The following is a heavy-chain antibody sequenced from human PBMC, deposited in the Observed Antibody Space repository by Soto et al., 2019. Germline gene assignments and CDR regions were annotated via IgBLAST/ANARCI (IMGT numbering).Heavy chain of an antibody. Sequence: PSETLSLTCTVSGGSISSSSYYWGWIRQPPGKGLEWIGSIYYSGSTYYNPSLKSRVTISVDTSKNQFSLKLSSVTAADTPVYYCARTLIAAHWFDPWGPGTLVTVSS. J-gene: IGHJ5*02. V-gene: IGHV4-39*01. D-gene: IGHD6-6*01. CDR2: IYYSGST. CDR3: ARTLIAAHWFDP. CDR1: GGSISSSSYY.